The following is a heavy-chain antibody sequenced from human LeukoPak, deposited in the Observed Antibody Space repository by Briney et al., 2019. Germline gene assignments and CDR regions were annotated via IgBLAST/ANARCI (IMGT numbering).Heavy chain of an antibody. J-gene: IGHJ4*02. Sequence: ASVKVSCKASGYTFTSYGISWVRQAPGQGLEWMGWISAYNGNTNYAQKLQGRVTMTTDTSTSTAYMELRSLRSDDTAVYYWARARPFYDILTGYLYWGQGTLVTVSS. CDR3: ARARPFYDILTGYLY. CDR2: ISAYNGNT. D-gene: IGHD3-9*01. V-gene: IGHV1-18*01. CDR1: GYTFTSYG.